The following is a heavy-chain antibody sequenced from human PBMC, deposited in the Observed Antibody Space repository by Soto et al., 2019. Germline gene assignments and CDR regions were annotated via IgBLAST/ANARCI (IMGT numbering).Heavy chain of an antibody. D-gene: IGHD1-26*01. J-gene: IGHJ4*02. Sequence: GGSLRLSCSASGFTFSSYGMHWVRQAPGKGLEWVAVISYDGSNKYYADSVKGRFTISRDNSKNTLYLQMNSLRAEDTAVYYCAKEIWSSGSCFDYWGQGTLVTVCS. CDR2: ISYDGSNK. CDR3: AKEIWSSGSCFDY. V-gene: IGHV3-30*18. CDR1: GFTFSSYG.